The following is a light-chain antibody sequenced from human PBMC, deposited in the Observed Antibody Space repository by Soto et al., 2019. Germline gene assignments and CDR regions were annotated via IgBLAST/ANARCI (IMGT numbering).Light chain of an antibody. CDR2: RAS. Sequence: DIQMTQSPSILSASVGDRVTITCRASQSVSDWLAWYQQKPGKAPSLLIYRASHLESGVPSRFSGSGSGTEFSLTISSLQPDDFATYYCQQYTSYSVTFGQGTKVEIK. V-gene: IGKV1-5*03. CDR3: QQYTSYSVT. J-gene: IGKJ1*01. CDR1: QSVSDW.